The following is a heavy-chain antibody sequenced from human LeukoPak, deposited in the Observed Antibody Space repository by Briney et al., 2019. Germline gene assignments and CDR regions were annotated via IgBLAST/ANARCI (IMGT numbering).Heavy chain of an antibody. CDR3: AKVSWSRADAEDF. CDR1: GITFSSND. V-gene: IGHV3-23*01. D-gene: IGHD2-15*01. Sequence: PGGSLRLSCTASGITFSSNDMSWVRQAPGKGLEWVSGISGSGGTTWYADSVKGRFTISRDNSKNTLYLQMNSLRAEDTAVYHCAKVSWSRADAEDFWGQGTLVTVSS. CDR2: ISGSGGTT. J-gene: IGHJ4*02.